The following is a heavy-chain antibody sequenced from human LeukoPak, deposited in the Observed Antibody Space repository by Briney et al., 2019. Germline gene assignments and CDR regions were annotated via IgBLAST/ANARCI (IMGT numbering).Heavy chain of an antibody. CDR3: ARGPYDFWSGYPRDYFDY. J-gene: IGHJ4*02. CDR2: INPSGGST. D-gene: IGHD3-3*01. V-gene: IGHV1-46*01. CDR1: VYTFSSYY. Sequence: ASVKVPCKASVYTFSSYYMHWVRQPPGQGLAWMGIINPSGGSTTYAQKFQGRVTMTRDTSTSTVYMYLSSLRSEDTAVYYCARGPYDFWSGYPRDYFDYWGQGTLVTVSS.